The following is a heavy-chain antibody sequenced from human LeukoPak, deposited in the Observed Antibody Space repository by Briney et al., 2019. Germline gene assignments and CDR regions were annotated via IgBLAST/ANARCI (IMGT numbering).Heavy chain of an antibody. J-gene: IGHJ5*02. CDR1: GSSISRNNW. V-gene: IGHV4-28*01. CDR3: ARYSGSQGWFDP. CDR2: IYYSGNT. Sequence: SETLSLTCAVSGSSISRNNWWGWIRQPPGKGLEWIGYIYYSGNTDYNPSLKSRVTMSVDTSKNQFSLKLRSVTAVDTAVYYCARYSGSQGWFDPWGQGTLVTVSS. D-gene: IGHD1-26*01.